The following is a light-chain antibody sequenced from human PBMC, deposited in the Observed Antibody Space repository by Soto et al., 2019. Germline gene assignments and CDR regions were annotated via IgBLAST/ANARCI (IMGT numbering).Light chain of an antibody. Sequence: QSALTQPASVSRSPGQSITISCTGTSSDIGGYNVVSWYRHHPDKAPKLMIYEVSNRPSGVSNRFSGSKSGNSAFMTISGLQAEDEADYYCSSYTSTNTDVFGTGTKVTV. CDR2: EVS. CDR3: SSYTSTNTDV. J-gene: IGLJ1*01. CDR1: SSDIGGYNV. V-gene: IGLV2-14*01.